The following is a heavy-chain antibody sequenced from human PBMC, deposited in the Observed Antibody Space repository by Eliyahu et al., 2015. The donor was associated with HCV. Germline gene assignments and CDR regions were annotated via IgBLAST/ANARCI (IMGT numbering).Heavy chain of an antibody. V-gene: IGHV3-30-3*01. Sequence: QVQLVESGGGVVQPGRSLRLSCAAXGFTFSSYAXHWVRQAPGKGLEWVAVISYDGSNKYYADPVKGRFTISRDNSKNTLYLQMNSLRAEDTAVYYCARENGQGELPHWGQGTLVTVSS. D-gene: IGHD1-26*01. CDR2: ISYDGSNK. CDR3: ARENGQGELPH. J-gene: IGHJ4*02. CDR1: GFTFSSYA.